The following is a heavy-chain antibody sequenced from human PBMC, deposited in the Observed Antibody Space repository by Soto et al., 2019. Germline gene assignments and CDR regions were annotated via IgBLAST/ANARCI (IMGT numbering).Heavy chain of an antibody. Sequence: QVQLVQSGAEVKKPGASVKVSCKASGYTFTSYGISWVRQAPGQGLEWMGWISAYNGNTKYAQKLQGRVTMTTDTPTGTAEMERRSLRSDARAVYYCARDPNHFDYWGQGPLFPVSS. CDR3: ARDPNHFDY. V-gene: IGHV1-18*01. CDR2: ISAYNGNT. J-gene: IGHJ4*02. CDR1: GYTFTSYG. D-gene: IGHD7-27*01.